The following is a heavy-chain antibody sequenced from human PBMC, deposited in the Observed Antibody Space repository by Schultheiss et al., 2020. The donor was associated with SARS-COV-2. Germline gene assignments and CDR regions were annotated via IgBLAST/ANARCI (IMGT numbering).Heavy chain of an antibody. D-gene: IGHD5-12*01. J-gene: IGHJ4*02. V-gene: IGHV3-74*01. CDR2: INSDGGDR. Sequence: GESLKISCAASGFTFSNYWMHWVRQAPGKGLVWVSRINSDGGDRTYADSVKGRFTISRDNAKNTLYLQMSSLSAEDTAVYYCVRAAGGNSGYVEIDYWGQGTLVTVSS. CDR3: VRAAGGNSGYVEIDY. CDR1: GFTFSNYW.